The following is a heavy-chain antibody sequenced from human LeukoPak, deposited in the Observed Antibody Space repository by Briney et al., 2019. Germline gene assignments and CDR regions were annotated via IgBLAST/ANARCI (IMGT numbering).Heavy chain of an antibody. CDR1: GFTFSNAW. D-gene: IGHD5-18*01. CDR3: AKGYSYGYADY. Sequence: GGSLRLSCAASGFTFSNAWMSWVRQAPGKGLEWVSAISGSGGSTYYADSVKGRFAISRDNSKNTLYLQMNSLRAEDTAVYYCAKGYSYGYADYWGQGTLVTVSS. V-gene: IGHV3-23*01. J-gene: IGHJ4*02. CDR2: ISGSGGST.